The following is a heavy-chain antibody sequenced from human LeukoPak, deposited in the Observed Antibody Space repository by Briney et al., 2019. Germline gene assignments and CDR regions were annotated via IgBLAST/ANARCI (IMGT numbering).Heavy chain of an antibody. CDR3: ASPVRG. V-gene: IGHV3-11*03. CDR2: ISGSSGNI. Sequence: GGSLKLSCTASGFTFGDYYMSWIRQAPGKGLEWVSYISGSSGNINYADSVKGRFTISRDNAKNSLYLQMNSLRDEDTAVYYRASPVRGWGQGALVTVSS. D-gene: IGHD3-10*01. CDR1: GFTFGDYY. J-gene: IGHJ4*02.